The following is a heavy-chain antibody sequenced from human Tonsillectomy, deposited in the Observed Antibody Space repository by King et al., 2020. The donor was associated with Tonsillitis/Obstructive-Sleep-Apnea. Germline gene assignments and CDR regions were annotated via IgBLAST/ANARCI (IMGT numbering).Heavy chain of an antibody. CDR3: ARSGGMTRTTNFDY. CDR1: GFSFSDYY. J-gene: IGHJ4*02. V-gene: IGHV3-11*05. Sequence: VQLVESGGGLVKPGGALRLSCAASGFSFSDYYMSWIRQAPGKGLGWGSDLSSTCFYTNYPDSVKGRFTISRDNAKNSLHLQMNSLRAEDTAVYYCARSGGMTRTTNFDYWGQGTLVTVSS. CDR2: LSSTCFYT. D-gene: IGHD1-14*01.